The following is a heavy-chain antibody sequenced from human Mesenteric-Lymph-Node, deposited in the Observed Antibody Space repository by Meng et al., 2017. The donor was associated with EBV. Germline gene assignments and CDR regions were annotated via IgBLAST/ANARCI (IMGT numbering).Heavy chain of an antibody. J-gene: IGHJ4*02. CDR3: AGASDISGYYGGLDY. CDR1: CGSITRTTW. CDR2: IYHSGRT. Sequence: LQGSARVRVKPSGTLCLTCCVACGSITRTTWLNWVRQPPGKGLEWIGEIYHSGRTNCKPSLQRRGTMSVAKSQNHFSLKLTSVTAADTAVYYCAGASDISGYYGGLDYWGQGILVTVSS. D-gene: IGHD3-22*01. V-gene: IGHV4-4*02.